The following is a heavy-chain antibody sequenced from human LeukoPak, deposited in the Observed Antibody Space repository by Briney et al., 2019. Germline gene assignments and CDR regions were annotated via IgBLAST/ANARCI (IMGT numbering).Heavy chain of an antibody. CDR2: ISYDGSNK. J-gene: IGHJ4*02. D-gene: IGHD2-15*01. CDR3: AKVGYCSGGSCYFPDY. Sequence: GGSLRLSCAASGFTFSNAWMSWVRQAPGKGLEWVAVISYDGSNKYYADSVKGRFTISRDNSKNTLYPQMNSLRAEDTAVYYCAKVGYCSGGSCYFPDYWGQGTLVTVSS. V-gene: IGHV3-30*18. CDR1: GFTFSNAW.